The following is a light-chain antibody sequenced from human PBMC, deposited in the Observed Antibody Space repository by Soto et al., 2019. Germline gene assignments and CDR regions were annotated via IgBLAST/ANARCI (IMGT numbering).Light chain of an antibody. CDR1: QAIGRY. J-gene: IGKJ5*01. CDR3: RQLYSYSS. Sequence: DIQLTQSPSFVSASVGERVTITCRASQAIGRYLAWYQQKPGEAPKLLISAASTLQSGVPSRFSGSGSGTEVAFTISYLRPEDFATYYCRQLYSYSSFGQGTRLETK. CDR2: AAS. V-gene: IGKV1-9*01.